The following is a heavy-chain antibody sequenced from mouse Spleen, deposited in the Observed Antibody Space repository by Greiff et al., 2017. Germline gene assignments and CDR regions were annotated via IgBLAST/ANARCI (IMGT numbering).Heavy chain of an antibody. Sequence: QVQLQQPGAELVKPGASVKLSCKASGYTFTSYWMHWVKQRPGQGLEWIGMIHPNSGSTNYNEKFKSKATLTVDKSSSTAYMQLSSLTSEDSAVYYCARSYGNYGFAYWGQGTLVTVSA. CDR3: ARSYGNYGFAY. V-gene: IGHV1-64*01. CDR1: GYTFTSYW. J-gene: IGHJ3*01. CDR2: IHPNSGST. D-gene: IGHD2-1*01.